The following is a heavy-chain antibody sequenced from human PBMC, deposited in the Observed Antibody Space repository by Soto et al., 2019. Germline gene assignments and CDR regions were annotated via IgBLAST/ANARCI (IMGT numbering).Heavy chain of an antibody. Sequence: CKGSGYSFTNYWIAWVRQMPGKGLEWMGSIYPGDSDTRYSPSFQGQVTISADKSISTAYLQWSSLEASDTAMYYCARRAGGNTGWYYYYGMDVWGQGTTVTVS. D-gene: IGHD1-26*01. CDR1: GYSFTNYW. J-gene: IGHJ6*02. CDR3: ARRAGGNTGWYYYYGMDV. V-gene: IGHV5-51*01. CDR2: IYPGDSDT.